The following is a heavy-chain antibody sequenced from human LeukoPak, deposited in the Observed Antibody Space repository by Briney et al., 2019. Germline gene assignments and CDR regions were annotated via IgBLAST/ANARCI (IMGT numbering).Heavy chain of an antibody. CDR3: ARAGYCSGGSCYPDY. CDR2: ISSSSSYI. CDR1: GFTFSSYS. V-gene: IGHV3-21*01. Sequence: GGSLRLSCAASGFTFSSYSMNWVRQAPGKGLEWVSSISSSSSYIYYADSVKGRFTISRDNAKNSLSLQMNSLRAEDTAVYYCARAGYCSGGSCYPDYWGQGTLVTVSS. D-gene: IGHD2-15*01. J-gene: IGHJ4*02.